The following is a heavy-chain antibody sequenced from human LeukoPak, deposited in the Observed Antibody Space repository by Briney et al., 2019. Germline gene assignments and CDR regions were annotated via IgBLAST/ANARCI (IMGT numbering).Heavy chain of an antibody. Sequence: GGSLRLSCAASGFMFSSYWMSWVRQAPEKGLEWVANIKEDGSEKYFVDSVKGRFAISRDNAKNSLYLQMNSLRAEDTAIYYCARDKGVVGTLAPWGQGTLVTVSS. CDR2: IKEDGSEK. CDR1: GFMFSSYW. V-gene: IGHV3-7*01. CDR3: ARDKGVVGTLAP. D-gene: IGHD2-21*01. J-gene: IGHJ5*02.